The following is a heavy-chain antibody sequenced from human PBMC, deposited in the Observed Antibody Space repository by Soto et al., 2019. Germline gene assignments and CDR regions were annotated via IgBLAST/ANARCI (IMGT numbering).Heavy chain of an antibody. Sequence: QLQLQESGPGLVKPSETLSLTCTVSGDSISSNNYWWGWIRQPPGKGLEWIGSIYYTGYTNYNPYINTRDIRPGDTSNNQFSRTLASVTAADTAMYYGARHPILYAEGFPLEYWGKGTLVTVAS. V-gene: IGHV4-39*01. D-gene: IGHD2-2*01. CDR3: ARHPILYAEGFPLEY. CDR2: IYYTGYT. CDR1: GDSISSNNYW. J-gene: IGHJ4*02.